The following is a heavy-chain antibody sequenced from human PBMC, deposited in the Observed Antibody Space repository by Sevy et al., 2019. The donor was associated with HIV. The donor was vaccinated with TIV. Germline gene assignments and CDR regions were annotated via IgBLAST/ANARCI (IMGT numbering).Heavy chain of an antibody. CDR1: GDTFSKYA. D-gene: IGHD2-2*01. Sequence: ASVKVSCKASGDTFSKYAITWVRQAPGQGLEWMGGIIPIFGTANYAQKFQGRVTITADESTSTAYMELSSLRSEDTAVYYCARDRGFSSTSEYGMDVWGQGTTVTVSS. CDR3: ARDRGFSSTSEYGMDV. CDR2: IIPIFGTA. J-gene: IGHJ6*02. V-gene: IGHV1-69*13.